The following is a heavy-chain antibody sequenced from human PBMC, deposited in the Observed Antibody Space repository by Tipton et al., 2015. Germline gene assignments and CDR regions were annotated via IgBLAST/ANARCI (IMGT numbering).Heavy chain of an antibody. J-gene: IGHJ6*02. CDR3: ARVDILLSQGGMDV. CDR1: GGSISSGGYY. D-gene: IGHD3-10*01. V-gene: IGHV4-39*01. Sequence: TLSLTCTVSGGSISSGGYYWHWIRQPPGKGLEWIGEVNHSGRNNYNLSLKSRVTISVDKFKNQFSLELNSVTAADTAVYYCARVDILLSQGGMDVWGQGTTVTVSS. CDR2: VNHSGRN.